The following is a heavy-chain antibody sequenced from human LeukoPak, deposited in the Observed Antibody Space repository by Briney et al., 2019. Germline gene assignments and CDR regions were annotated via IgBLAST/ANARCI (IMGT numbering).Heavy chain of an antibody. CDR2: IIPILGIA. CDR1: GGTFSSYT. J-gene: IGHJ4*02. Sequence: RSSVKVSCKASGGTFSSYTISWVRQAPGQGLEWVGRIIPILGIANYAQKFQGRVTITADKSTSTAYMELRTLRSQDTAVYYCARLPDIVVVPAALGSWGQGTLVTVSS. CDR3: ARLPDIVVVPAALGS. D-gene: IGHD2-2*01. V-gene: IGHV1-69*02.